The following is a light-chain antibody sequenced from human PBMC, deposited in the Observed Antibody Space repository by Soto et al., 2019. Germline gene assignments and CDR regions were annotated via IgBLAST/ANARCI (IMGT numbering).Light chain of an antibody. CDR2: LNSDGSH. Sequence: QPVLPQSPSASASLGASVKLTCTLSSGHSSYAIAWHQQQPEKGPRYLMKLNSDGSHSKGDGIPERFSGSSSGAERYLTISSLQSEDEADYYCQTWGTGTVVVGGGTKLAVL. CDR3: QTWGTGTVV. J-gene: IGLJ2*01. V-gene: IGLV4-69*01. CDR1: SGHSSYA.